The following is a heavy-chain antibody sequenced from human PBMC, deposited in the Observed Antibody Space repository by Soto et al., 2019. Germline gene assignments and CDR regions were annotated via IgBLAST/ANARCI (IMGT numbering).Heavy chain of an antibody. CDR1: GFTFSNFA. CDR2: ISAIVSSA. D-gene: IGHD3-3*01. CDR3: AKDAGLPNFGGFIHAFDI. Sequence: GGSLRFSCAASGFTFSNFAMSWVRQAPGKGLEWVSTISAIVSSAFYAESVRGRFTISRDNSDNTLYLQMNSLRAEDTAVYYCAKDAGLPNFGGFIHAFDIWGQGTTVTVSS. V-gene: IGHV3-23*01. J-gene: IGHJ3*02.